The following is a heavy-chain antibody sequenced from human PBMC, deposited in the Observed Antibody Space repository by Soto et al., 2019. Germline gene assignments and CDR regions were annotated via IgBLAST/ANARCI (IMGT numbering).Heavy chain of an antibody. V-gene: IGHV1-69*08. CDR1: GGTFSSYT. J-gene: IGHJ6*02. D-gene: IGHD3-10*01. CDR2: IIPILGIA. CDR3: AREGGSGSYYTPDYYYGMDV. Sequence: QVQLVQSGAAVKKPGSSVKVSCKASGGTFSSYTISWVRQAPGQGLEWMGRIIPILGIANYAQKFQGRVTITADKSTSAAYMGRGSLRSEDTAVYYCAREGGSGSYYTPDYYYGMDVWGQGTTVTVSS.